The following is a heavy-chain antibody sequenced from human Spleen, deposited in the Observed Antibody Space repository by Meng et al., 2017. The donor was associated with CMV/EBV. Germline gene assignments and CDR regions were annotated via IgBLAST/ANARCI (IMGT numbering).Heavy chain of an antibody. Sequence: GGSLRLSCAASGFTFISYGMSWVRQAPGKGLEWVSVIYSGGGSTYYADSVKGRFTISRDNSKKTLYLQMNSLRVEDTAVYYCARDRSGPYYFDYWGQGTLVTVSS. CDR3: ARDRSGPYYFDY. D-gene: IGHD3-3*01. V-gene: IGHV3-23*03. CDR2: IYSGGGST. J-gene: IGHJ4*02. CDR1: GFTFISYG.